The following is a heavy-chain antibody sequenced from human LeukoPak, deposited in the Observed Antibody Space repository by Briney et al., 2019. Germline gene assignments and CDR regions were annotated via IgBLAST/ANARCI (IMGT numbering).Heavy chain of an antibody. CDR1: GFTFTSYS. V-gene: IGHV3-21*01. Sequence: GGSLRLSCAASGFTFTSYSIHWVRQAPGKGLEWVSSISSGTIYIYYADSVKGRFTISRDNAKNSLYLQMNSLRAEDTAVYYCARHLRQGTRITMVRGVRGMTFDYWGQGTLVTVSS. D-gene: IGHD3-10*01. CDR3: ARHLRQGTRITMVRGVRGMTFDY. J-gene: IGHJ4*02. CDR2: ISSGTIYI.